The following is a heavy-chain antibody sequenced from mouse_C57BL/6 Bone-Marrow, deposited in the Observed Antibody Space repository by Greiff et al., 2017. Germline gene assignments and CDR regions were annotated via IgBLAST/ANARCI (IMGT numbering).Heavy chain of an antibody. CDR2: IHPKSGST. Sequence: QVQLQQPGPELVKPGASVKLSCKASGYTFTSYWMNWVKQRPGQGLEWIGMIHPKSGSTNYNEKFKSKATLTVDKSSSTAYMQRSSLTSEDSAVYYCARERAWFAYWGQGTLVTVSA. J-gene: IGHJ3*01. CDR1: GYTFTSYW. V-gene: IGHV1-64*01. CDR3: ARERAWFAY.